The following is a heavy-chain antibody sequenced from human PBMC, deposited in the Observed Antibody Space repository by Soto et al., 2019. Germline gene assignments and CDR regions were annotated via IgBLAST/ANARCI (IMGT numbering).Heavy chain of an antibody. V-gene: IGHV1-46*01. CDR3: ARDRSYDFWSGYYYYFDY. Sequence: GASVKVSCKASGYTFTSYYMHWVRQAPGQGLEWMGIINPSGGSTSYAQKFQGRVTMTRDTSTSTVYMELSSLRSEDTAVYYCARDRSYDFWSGYYYYFDYWGQGTLVTVSS. CDR2: INPSGGST. J-gene: IGHJ4*02. D-gene: IGHD3-3*01. CDR1: GYTFTSYY.